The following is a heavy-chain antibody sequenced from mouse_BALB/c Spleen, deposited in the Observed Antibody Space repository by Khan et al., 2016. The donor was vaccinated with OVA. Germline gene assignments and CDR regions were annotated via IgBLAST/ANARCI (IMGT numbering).Heavy chain of an antibody. Sequence: EVQLQESGPGLVKPSQSLSLTCTVTGYSITSDFAWNWIRQFPGNKLEWMGYISYSGSISYNPSLNSRISITRDTSKNQFFLQLNSVTAEDTATYYCARDCGRGVMDYWGQGTSVTVSS. V-gene: IGHV3-2*02. J-gene: IGHJ4*01. CDR1: GYSITSDFA. D-gene: IGHD3-1*01. CDR3: ARDCGRGVMDY. CDR2: ISYSGSI.